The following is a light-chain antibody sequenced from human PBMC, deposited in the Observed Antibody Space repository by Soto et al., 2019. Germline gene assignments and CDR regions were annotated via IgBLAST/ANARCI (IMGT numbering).Light chain of an antibody. Sequence: EIVLTQSPGTLSLSPGERATLSCRASQSVTSTYVAWYQQRPGQAPRLLIYAAYNRATGIPDRFSGSGSGTDFTLTISRLEPEDFAVYYCQQYGSSPQTFGQGTKVDI. V-gene: IGKV3-20*01. CDR3: QQYGSSPQT. CDR1: QSVTSTY. CDR2: AAY. J-gene: IGKJ1*01.